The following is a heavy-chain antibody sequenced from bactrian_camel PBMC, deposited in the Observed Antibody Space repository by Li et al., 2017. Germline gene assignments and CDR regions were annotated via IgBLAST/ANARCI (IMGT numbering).Heavy chain of an antibody. CDR3: AARQCDFYRATKWSEYDY. CDR1: GDTFSSIT. Sequence: VQLVESGGGSVQAGGSLRLSCVASGDTFSSITMGWFRQGPKEEREWVARILSDRSRTSVADSVQGRFTISEDSAKNTVYLQMNKLKPEDTAMYYCAARQCDFYRATKWSEYDYWGQGTQVTVS. CDR2: ILSDRSRT. J-gene: IGHJ4*01. V-gene: IGHV3S42*01. D-gene: IGHD8*01.